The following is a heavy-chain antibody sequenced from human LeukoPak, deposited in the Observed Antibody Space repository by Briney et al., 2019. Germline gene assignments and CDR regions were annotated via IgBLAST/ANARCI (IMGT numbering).Heavy chain of an antibody. J-gene: IGHJ4*02. CDR1: GFTVSSSY. V-gene: IGHV3-53*01. CDR2: FYRGDST. D-gene: IGHD2-15*01. CDR3: AREVVSSPSYFDS. Sequence: GGSLRLSCAASGFTVSSSYMYWVRQAPGKGLEWVSFFYRGDSTYYAESVRGRFTISRDNSKNTLYLLMNSLIPEETAVYYCAREVVSSPSYFDSWGQGTLVTVSS.